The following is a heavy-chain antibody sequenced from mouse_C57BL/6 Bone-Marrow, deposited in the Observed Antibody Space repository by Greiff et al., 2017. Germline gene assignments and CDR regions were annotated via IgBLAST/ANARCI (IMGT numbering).Heavy chain of an antibody. CDR2: RDPENGDT. J-gene: IGHJ4*01. V-gene: IGHV14-4*01. CDR1: GFNIKDAY. D-gene: IGHD3-2*02. Sequence: VQLQQSGAELVRPGASVTLSCTASGFNIKDAYMPWVKQRPEQGLVWIGWRDPENGDTEYASKFQGKATITADTSSNTAYLQLSSLTSEDTSVDYWTTSDSSGYYAMDYWGQGTSVTVSS. CDR3: TTSDSSGYYAMDY.